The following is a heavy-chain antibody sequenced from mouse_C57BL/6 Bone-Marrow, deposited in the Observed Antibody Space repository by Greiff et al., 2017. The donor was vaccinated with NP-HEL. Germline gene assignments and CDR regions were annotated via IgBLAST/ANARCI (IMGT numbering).Heavy chain of an antibody. CDR1: GYTFTSYW. D-gene: IGHD3-2*02. V-gene: IGHV1-64*01. CDR3: ARWAAQATLYFDV. J-gene: IGHJ1*03. CDR2: IHPNSGST. Sequence: VKLKQPGAELVKPGASVKLSCKASGYTFTSYWMHWVKQRPGQGLEWIGMIHPNSGSTNYNEKFKSKATLTVDKSSSTAYMQLSSLTSEDSAVYYCARWAAQATLYFDVWGTGPTVTVSS.